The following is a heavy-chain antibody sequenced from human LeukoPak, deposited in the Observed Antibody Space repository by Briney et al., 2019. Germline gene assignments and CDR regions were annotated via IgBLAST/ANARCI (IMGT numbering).Heavy chain of an antibody. CDR3: AREVRVMDTAMDYYYYYYGMDV. V-gene: IGHV3-74*01. D-gene: IGHD5-18*01. J-gene: IGHJ6*02. Sequence: GGSLRLSCAASGFTFSNYWMHWVRQTPGEGLVCVSLIKGDGSSTTYADSVKGRFTISRDNAKNTLYLQMNSLRAEDTAVYYCAREVRVMDTAMDYYYYYYGMDVWGQGTTVTVSS. CDR1: GFTFSNYW. CDR2: IKGDGSST.